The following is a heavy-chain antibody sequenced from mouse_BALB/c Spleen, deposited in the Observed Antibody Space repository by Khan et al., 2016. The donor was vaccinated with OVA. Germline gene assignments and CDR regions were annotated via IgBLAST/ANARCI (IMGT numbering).Heavy chain of an antibody. CDR2: ISYDGNT. CDR1: GYLITSGCY. V-gene: IGHV3-6*02. J-gene: IGHJ2*01. Sequence: EVQLQESGPGLVKPSQSLSLTCSVTGYLITSGCYWNWIRQFPGKKLEWMGHISYDGNTNSNPSLKNRISITRDTSKNQFFLRLNSVTTEDTATYYCTRDEGYYYGDYFDYWGQGTTLTVSS. CDR3: TRDEGYYYGDYFDY. D-gene: IGHD1-1*01.